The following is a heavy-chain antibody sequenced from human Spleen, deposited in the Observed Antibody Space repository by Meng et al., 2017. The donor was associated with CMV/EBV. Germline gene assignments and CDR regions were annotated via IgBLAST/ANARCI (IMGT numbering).Heavy chain of an antibody. CDR3: ARGTRTYTIFGVARRPYYYYGMDV. CDR2: VFSTGST. Sequence: SETLSLTCSVSGGSISHYYWTWIRQTPGKGLEWIGYVFSTGSTNYNPSLRGRITISVHTSANQVSLKLSSVTAADTAVYYCARGTRTYTIFGVARRPYYYYGMDVWGQGTTVTVSS. J-gene: IGHJ6*02. CDR1: GGSISHYY. V-gene: IGHV4-59*12. D-gene: IGHD3-3*01.